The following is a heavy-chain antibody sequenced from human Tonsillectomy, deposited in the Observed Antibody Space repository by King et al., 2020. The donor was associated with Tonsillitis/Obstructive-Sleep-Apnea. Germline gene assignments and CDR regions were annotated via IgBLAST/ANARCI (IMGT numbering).Heavy chain of an antibody. J-gene: IGHJ4*02. CDR3: ARFPFDAAYPPKDY. CDR1: GFIFSDDY. Sequence: VQLVESGGGLVKPGGSLRLSCGVSGFIFSDDYMSWIRQAPGKGLEWISYISSSGRTIYYADSVKGRFTISRDNAKNSLYLQMNSLRAEDTAVYYCARFPFDAAYPPKDYWGQGTLVTVPS. D-gene: IGHD2-15*01. CDR2: ISSSGRTI. V-gene: IGHV3-11*01.